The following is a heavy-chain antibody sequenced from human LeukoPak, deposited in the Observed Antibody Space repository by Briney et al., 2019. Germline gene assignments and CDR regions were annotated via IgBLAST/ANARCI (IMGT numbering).Heavy chain of an antibody. Sequence: PSETLSLTCTVSGGSISSYYWSWIRQPPGKGLEWIGYIYYSGSSYYISALKSRVTISADTSKNQFSLRLSSVTAADTAVYYCARIGGIPLGSFDIWGQGTMVTVSS. V-gene: IGHV4-59*01. J-gene: IGHJ3*02. CDR2: IYYSGSS. D-gene: IGHD2-2*02. CDR1: GGSISSYY. CDR3: ARIGGIPLGSFDI.